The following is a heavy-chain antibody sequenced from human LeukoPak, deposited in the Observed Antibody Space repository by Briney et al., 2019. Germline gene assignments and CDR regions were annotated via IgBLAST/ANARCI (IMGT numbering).Heavy chain of an antibody. CDR1: GGSMTSHY. V-gene: IGHV4-59*11. D-gene: IGHD3-10*01. CDR3: ARKSSGWFDS. CDR2: VYQSGTT. Sequence: SETLSLTCTVSGGSMTSHYWSWIRQPTGKGLEWIGYVYQSGTTNYNPSLKSRVTISADTNRNHIPLKVRSVTAADTAVYYCARKSSGWFDSWGQGTLVTVSS. J-gene: IGHJ5*01.